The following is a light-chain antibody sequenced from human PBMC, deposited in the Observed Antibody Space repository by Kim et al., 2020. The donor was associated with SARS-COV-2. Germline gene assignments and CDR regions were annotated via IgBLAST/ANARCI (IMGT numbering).Light chain of an antibody. CDR2: DVN. CDR1: SSDVGAYNY. J-gene: IGLJ3*02. CDR3: CSYAGKYTV. V-gene: IGLV2-11*01. Sequence: QSALTQPRSVSGSPGQSVTISCTGTSSDVGAYNYVSWYQQHPGKAPKLMIYDVNKRPSGVPDRFSGSKSGNTASLTISGLQAEDEADYYCCSYAGKYTVFGGGTQLTVL.